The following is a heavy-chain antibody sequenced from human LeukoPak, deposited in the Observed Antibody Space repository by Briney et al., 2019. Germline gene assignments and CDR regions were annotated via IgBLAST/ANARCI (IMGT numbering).Heavy chain of an antibody. CDR1: GGSISSYY. D-gene: IGHD4-17*01. CDR2: IYYSGST. V-gene: IGHV4-59*01. J-gene: IGHJ5*02. CDR3: AKSGPEHDYGDYRGFSPNWFDP. Sequence: SETLSLTCTVSGGSISSYYWSWIRQPPGKGLERIGYIYYSGSTNYNPSLKSRVTISVDTSKNQFSLKLSSVTAADTAVYYCAKSGPEHDYGDYRGFSPNWFDPWGQGTLVTVSS.